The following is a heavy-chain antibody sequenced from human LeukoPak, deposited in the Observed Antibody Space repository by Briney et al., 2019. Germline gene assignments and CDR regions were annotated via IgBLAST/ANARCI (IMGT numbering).Heavy chain of an antibody. CDR2: TYYRSKWYN. V-gene: IGHV6-1*01. CDR1: GDSVSSNSAA. CDR3: AREGYSYGYDLYYFDY. J-gene: IGHJ4*02. Sequence: LSQTLSLTCAISGDSVSSNSAAWNWIRQSPSRGLEWLGRTYYRSKWYNDYAVSVKSQITINPDTSKNQFSLQLNSVTPEDTAVYYCAREGYSYGYDLYYFDYWGQGTLVTVSS. D-gene: IGHD5-18*01.